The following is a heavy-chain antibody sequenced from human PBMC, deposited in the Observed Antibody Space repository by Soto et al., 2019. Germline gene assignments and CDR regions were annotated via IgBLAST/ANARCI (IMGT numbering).Heavy chain of an antibody. J-gene: IGHJ4*02. CDR2: ISGSGSTT. CDR3: AKERTKDDSGDNFFEY. Sequence: EVQLLESGGGLVQHGGSLRLSCAASGFTFSNYAMSWVRQVPGKGLEWVSGISGSGSTTYYADSVKGRFTISRDNSRNTLYVQLNSPRAEDTAVYYCAKERTKDDSGDNFFEYWGQGTLVTVSS. CDR1: GFTFSNYA. V-gene: IGHV3-23*01. D-gene: IGHD1-1*01.